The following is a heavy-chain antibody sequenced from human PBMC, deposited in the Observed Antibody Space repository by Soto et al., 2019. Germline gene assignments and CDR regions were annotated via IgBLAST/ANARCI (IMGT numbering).Heavy chain of an antibody. CDR2: IYYSGST. D-gene: IGHD3-22*01. J-gene: IGHJ4*02. CDR1: GGSISSSSYY. CDR3: MLGSGWKDFDY. V-gene: IGHV4-39*01. Sequence: PLETLSLTCTVSGGSISSSSYYWGWIRQPPGKGLEWIGSIYYSGSTYYNPSLKSRVTISVDTSKNQFSLKLSSVTAADTAVYYCMLGSGWKDFDYWGQGTLVTVSS.